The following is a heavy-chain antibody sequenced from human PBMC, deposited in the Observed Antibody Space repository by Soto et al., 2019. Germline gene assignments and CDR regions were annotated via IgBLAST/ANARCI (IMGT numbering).Heavy chain of an antibody. CDR3: AKDLRPGLVVPTKSGFDP. CDR1: GFPFNTYA. Sequence: GGSLRLSCEASGFPFNTYAMTWFRQLPGMGLEWVSTTSIGGNTDFAESVRGRFSVSRDNSKDTLYLQMTNLRAEDAAIYFCAKDLRPGLVVPTKSGFDPWGQGTRVTVSS. CDR2: TSIGGNT. D-gene: IGHD3-10*01. J-gene: IGHJ5*02. V-gene: IGHV3-23*01.